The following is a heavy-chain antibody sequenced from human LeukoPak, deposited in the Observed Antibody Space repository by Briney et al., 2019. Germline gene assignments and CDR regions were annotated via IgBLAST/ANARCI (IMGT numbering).Heavy chain of an antibody. V-gene: IGHV4-30-4*01. CDR3: ARDGYYYDSSGTFDY. J-gene: IGHJ4*02. CDR2: IYYSGGT. CDR1: GGSISSGDYY. Sequence: SETLSLTCTVSGGSISSGDYYWSWIRQPPGKGLEWIGYIYYSGGTYYNPSLKSRVTISVDTSKNQFSLKLGSVTAADTAVYYCARDGYYYDSSGTFDYWGQGTLVTVSS. D-gene: IGHD3-22*01.